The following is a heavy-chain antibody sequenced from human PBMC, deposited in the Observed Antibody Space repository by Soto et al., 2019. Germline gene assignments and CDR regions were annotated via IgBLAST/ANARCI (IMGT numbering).Heavy chain of an antibody. V-gene: IGHV3-23*01. Sequence: GGSLRLSCAASGLTFRSYAMSWVRQAPGKGLEWVSAISGSGGSTYYADSVKGRFTISRDNSKNTLYLQMNSLRAEDTAVYYCAKDYSGIAVAGTYLDYWRQGTLVTVSS. D-gene: IGHD6-19*01. CDR3: AKDYSGIAVAGTYLDY. CDR2: ISGSGGST. CDR1: GLTFRSYA. J-gene: IGHJ4*02.